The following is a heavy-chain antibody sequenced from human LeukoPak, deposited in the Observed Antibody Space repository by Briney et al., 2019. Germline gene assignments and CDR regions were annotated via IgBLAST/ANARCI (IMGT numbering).Heavy chain of an antibody. CDR1: GFTFSDYE. CDR3: AKGLSGSPPPY. J-gene: IGHJ4*02. CDR2: ISYDGSNK. V-gene: IGHV3-30*18. Sequence: GGSLRLSCVATGFTFSDYEMNWVRQAPGKGLEWVAVISYDGSNKYYVDSVKGRFTISRDNSKNTLYLQMNSLRAEDTAVYYCAKGLSGSPPPYWGQGTLVTVSS. D-gene: IGHD3-10*01.